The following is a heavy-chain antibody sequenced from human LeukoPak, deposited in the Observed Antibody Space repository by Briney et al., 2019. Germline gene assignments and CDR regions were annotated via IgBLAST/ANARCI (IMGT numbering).Heavy chain of an antibody. V-gene: IGHV1-69*01. D-gene: IGHD3-3*01. J-gene: IGHJ6*02. CDR2: IIPIFGTA. CDR3: ARGGDFEPNYYYYGMDV. CDR1: GGTFSSYA. Sequence: ASVNVSFKASGGTFSSYAISWVRQAPGQGLEWMGGIIPIFGTADYAQKFQGRVTITADESTSTAYMELSSLRSEDTAVYYCARGGDFEPNYYYYGMDVWGQGTTVTVSS.